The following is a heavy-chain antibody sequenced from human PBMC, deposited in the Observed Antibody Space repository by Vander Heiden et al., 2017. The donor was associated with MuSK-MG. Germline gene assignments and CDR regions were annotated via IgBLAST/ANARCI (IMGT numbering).Heavy chain of an antibody. CDR1: GCSFDYFG. CDR3: GKKREPGAEGTNGGEA. J-gene: IGHJ4*02. V-gene: IGHV3-23*01. CDR2: FHDST. D-gene: IGHD1-26*01. Sequence: EVQVLESGGGLVRHGDSLRLSCVASGCSFDYFGMVWVRQAPGKGLEWVSSFHDSTYDAPSVRGRFTSVRDKAKNTRELHIKTLRGEDTAGQGWGKKREPGAEGTNGGEAGGQGT.